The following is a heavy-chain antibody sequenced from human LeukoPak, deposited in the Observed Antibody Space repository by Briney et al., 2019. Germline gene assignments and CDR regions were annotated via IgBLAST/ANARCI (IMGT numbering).Heavy chain of an antibody. J-gene: IGHJ5*02. CDR2: ISSNGGST. CDR3: AKDSGYGDYAS. CDR1: GFTFSSYA. Sequence: GGSLRLSCSASGFTFSSYAMHWVRQAPGKGLEYVSAISSNGGSTYYADSVKGRFTISRDNSKNTLYLQMNSLRDEDTAVYYCAKDSGYGDYASWGQGTLVTVSS. D-gene: IGHD4-17*01. V-gene: IGHV3-64*04.